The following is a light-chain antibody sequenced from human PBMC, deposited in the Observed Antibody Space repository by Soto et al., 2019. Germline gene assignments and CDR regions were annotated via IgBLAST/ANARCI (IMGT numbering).Light chain of an antibody. J-gene: IGKJ2*01. Sequence: EIVMTQSPLSLPATPGEPASISCRSSQSLLNSNGYTYLDWYLQKTGQSPHFLIYLISNRSSGVPHRFTGTGSCTNFTLKLSRVEAKDVGVYFCVLATQTPYTFGKATKLEIK. CDR1: QSLLNSNGYTY. CDR2: LIS. CDR3: VLATQTPYT. V-gene: IGKV2-28*01.